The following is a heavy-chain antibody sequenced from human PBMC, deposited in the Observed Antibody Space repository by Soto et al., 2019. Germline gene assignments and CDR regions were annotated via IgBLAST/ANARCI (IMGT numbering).Heavy chain of an antibody. J-gene: IGHJ4*02. Sequence: EVQLVESGGGLVQPGGSLRLSCAASGFAVSSNYMSWVRQAPGKGLEWVSVLYSDGSTYYADTVKDRVTISSDNSKNTLYLQMNSLRAEDTAVYYCATAFGDFGDYDYDYWGQGTLVTVSS. CDR1: GFAVSSNY. D-gene: IGHD4-17*01. CDR2: LYSDGST. CDR3: ATAFGDFGDYDYDY. V-gene: IGHV3-66*01.